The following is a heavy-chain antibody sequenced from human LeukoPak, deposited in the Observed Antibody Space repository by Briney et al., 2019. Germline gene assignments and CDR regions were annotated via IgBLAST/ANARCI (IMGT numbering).Heavy chain of an antibody. V-gene: IGHV3-23*01. D-gene: IGHD4-17*01. CDR3: AKDRYYGDYGAGGY. Sequence: PGGSLRLSCAASGFTFSSYAMSWVRQAPGKGLEWVSAISGSGGSTYYADSVKGRFTISRENSKNTLYLQMNSLRAEDMAVYYCAKDRYYGDYGAGGYWGQGTLVTVSS. J-gene: IGHJ4*02. CDR1: GFTFSSYA. CDR2: ISGSGGST.